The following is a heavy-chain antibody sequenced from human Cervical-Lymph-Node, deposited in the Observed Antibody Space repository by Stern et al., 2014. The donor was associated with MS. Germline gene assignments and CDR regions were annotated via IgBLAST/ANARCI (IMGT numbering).Heavy chain of an antibody. CDR2: INAGDGTT. Sequence: QVQLMQSGAEVKKPGASVEVSCKTSGYTFTAYGIHWVRQAPGQGLEWMGWINAGDGTTRYSQKFQGRVYITRDTSARTAYMELSSLRSEDTALYFCARDKIGSGSDYWGQGTLVTVSS. CDR3: ARDKIGSGSDY. V-gene: IGHV1-3*01. D-gene: IGHD3-10*01. J-gene: IGHJ4*02. CDR1: GYTFTAYG.